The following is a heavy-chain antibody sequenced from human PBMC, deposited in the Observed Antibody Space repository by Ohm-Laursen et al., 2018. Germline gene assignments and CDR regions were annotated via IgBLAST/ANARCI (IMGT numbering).Heavy chain of an antibody. J-gene: IGHJ4*02. V-gene: IGHV4-59*01. D-gene: IGHD4-11*01. CDR1: GGSISSYY. CDR3: ARGSNYGRDY. Sequence: SETLSLTCTVSGGSISSYYWSWIRQPPEKGLEWIGYIYYSGSTNYNPSLKSRVTISVDTSKNQFSLKLSSVTAADTAVYYCARGSNYGRDYWGQGTLVTVSS. CDR2: IYYSGST.